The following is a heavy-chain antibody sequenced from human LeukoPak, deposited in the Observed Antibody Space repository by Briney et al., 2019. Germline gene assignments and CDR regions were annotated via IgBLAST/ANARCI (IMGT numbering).Heavy chain of an antibody. Sequence: GGSLRLSCAVSGFTFSDYAMSWVRQAPGKGLEWVSCISGSAGTTYYADSVKGRFTISRDNSKSTLRLEMNSLRVEDTALYFCAKDRARYCGGGSCPRAFDVWGQGTMVTVSS. CDR3: AKDRARYCGGGSCPRAFDV. J-gene: IGHJ3*01. V-gene: IGHV3-23*01. D-gene: IGHD2-15*01. CDR1: GFTFSDYA. CDR2: ISGSAGTT.